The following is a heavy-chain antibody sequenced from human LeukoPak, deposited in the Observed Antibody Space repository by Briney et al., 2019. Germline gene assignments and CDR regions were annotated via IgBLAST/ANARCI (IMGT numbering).Heavy chain of an antibody. Sequence: GESLKISCKGSGYSFTSYWINWVRQMPRKGLEWMGRIDPSDSYTNYSPSFQGHVTISVDKSISTAYLQWSSLKASDTAMYYCARRDRYSWYSFDYWGQGTPVTVSS. D-gene: IGHD6-13*01. V-gene: IGHV5-10-1*01. J-gene: IGHJ4*02. CDR3: ARRDRYSWYSFDY. CDR1: GYSFTSYW. CDR2: IDPSDSYT.